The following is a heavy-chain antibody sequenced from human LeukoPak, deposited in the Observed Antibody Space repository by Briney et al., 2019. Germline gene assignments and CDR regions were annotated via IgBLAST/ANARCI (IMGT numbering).Heavy chain of an antibody. J-gene: IGHJ4*02. CDR3: ARSRRDGYGGYYFDY. V-gene: IGHV4-39*01. D-gene: IGHD5-24*01. CDR1: GGSISINSYY. CDR2: IYYTGAT. Sequence: SETLSLTCTVSGGSISINSYYWAWIRRPPGKGLEWIGSIYYTGATYCNPSLKNRVTISVDTSKNQFSLKLSSVTAADTAVYYCARSRRDGYGGYYFDYWGQGTLVTVSS.